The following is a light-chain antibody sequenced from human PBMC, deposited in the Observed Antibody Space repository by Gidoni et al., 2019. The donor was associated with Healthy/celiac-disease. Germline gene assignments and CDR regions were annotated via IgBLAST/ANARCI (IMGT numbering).Light chain of an antibody. CDR2: GAS. J-gene: IGKJ2*01. V-gene: IGKV3-20*01. Sequence: PGTLSLSPGERATLSCRASQSVSSSYLAWYQQKPGQAPRLLIYGASSRATGIPDRFSGSGSGTDFTLTISRLEPEDFAVYYCQQYGSSPDTFXXXTKLEIK. CDR1: QSVSSSY. CDR3: QQYGSSPDT.